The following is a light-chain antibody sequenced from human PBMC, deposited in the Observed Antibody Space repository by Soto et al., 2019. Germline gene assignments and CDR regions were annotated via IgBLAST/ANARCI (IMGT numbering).Light chain of an antibody. CDR2: KAS. J-gene: IGKJ1*01. CDR3: QQYNSYRA. V-gene: IGKV1-5*03. CDR1: QSISNW. Sequence: DIQMTQSPSTLSASVGDKVTITCRASQSISNWLAWHQQKPGKAPKLLIYKASSLASGVPSRFSGSGSGTEFTLTISSLQPDDFATYYCQQYNSYRAFGQGTKVEIK.